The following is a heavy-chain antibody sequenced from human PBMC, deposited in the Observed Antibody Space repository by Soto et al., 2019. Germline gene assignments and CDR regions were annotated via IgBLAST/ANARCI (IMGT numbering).Heavy chain of an antibody. V-gene: IGHV1-8*01. J-gene: IGHJ4*02. CDR2: MNPNSGDG. CDR3: ASSHLIGGQSLAY. Sequence: ASVKVSCKASGYTFFAYEINWVRQATGQGLEWMAWMNPNSGDGAYAQRFQGRVTMTTNTSINTAYMELTSLTSEDTAVYYSASSHLIGGQSLAYWGQGIPVTVSS. CDR1: GYTFFAYE. D-gene: IGHD3-16*01.